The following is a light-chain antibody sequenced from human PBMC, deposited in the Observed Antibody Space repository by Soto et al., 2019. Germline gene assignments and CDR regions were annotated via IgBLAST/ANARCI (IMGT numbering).Light chain of an antibody. CDR1: QSVSSN. J-gene: IGKJ5*01. CDR2: DAS. CDR3: QRGDT. V-gene: IGKV3-11*01. Sequence: EIVLTQSPATLSLSPGERATLSCRASQSVSSNLVWYQQKPGQAPRLLIYDASNRATGIPARFSGSGSGTDFTLTISSLEPEDFAVYYCQRGDTFGQGTRLEIK.